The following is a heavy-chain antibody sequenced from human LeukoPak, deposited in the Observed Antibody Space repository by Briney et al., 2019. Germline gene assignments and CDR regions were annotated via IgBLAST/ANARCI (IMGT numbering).Heavy chain of an antibody. CDR3: ARAGYSSGLGY. CDR1: GGSISSGGYY. V-gene: IGHV4-30-2*01. Sequence: PSQTLSLTCTVSGGSISSGGYYWSWIRQPPGKGLEWIGYIYHSGSTYYNPSLKSRVTISVDRSKNQFSLKLSSVTAADTAVYYCARAGYSSGLGYWGQGTLVTVSS. J-gene: IGHJ4*02. D-gene: IGHD5-18*01. CDR2: IYHSGST.